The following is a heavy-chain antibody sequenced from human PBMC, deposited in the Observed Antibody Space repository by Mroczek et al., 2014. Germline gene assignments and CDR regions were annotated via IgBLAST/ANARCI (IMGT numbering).Heavy chain of an antibody. J-gene: IGHJ6*03. CDR3: ARRVRFLEWSYNGSVGYMDV. Sequence: QVQLVESGPGLVKPSETLSLTCTVSGGSISSSSYYWGWIRQPPGKGLEWIGSIYYSGSTYYNPSLKSRVTISVDTSKNQFSLKLSSVTAADTAVYYCARRVRFLEWSYNGSVGYMDVWGKGDHGHRLL. D-gene: IGHD3-3*01. CDR1: GGSISSSSYY. CDR2: IYYSGST. V-gene: IGHV4-39*01.